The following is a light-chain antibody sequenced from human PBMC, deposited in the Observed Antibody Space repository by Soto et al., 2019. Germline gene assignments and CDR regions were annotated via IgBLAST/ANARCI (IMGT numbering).Light chain of an antibody. CDR1: SSNIGSNI. V-gene: IGLV1-44*01. CDR3: AAWDDSLNGAV. Sequence: QSVLTQPPSASGTPGQRVTISCSGSSSNIGSNIVNWYQQLPGPAPKLLIYGDNQRPSGVPDRFSGSKSGTSASLAIRGLQSEDEADYYCAAWDDSLNGAVFGGGTQLTVL. CDR2: GDN. J-gene: IGLJ7*01.